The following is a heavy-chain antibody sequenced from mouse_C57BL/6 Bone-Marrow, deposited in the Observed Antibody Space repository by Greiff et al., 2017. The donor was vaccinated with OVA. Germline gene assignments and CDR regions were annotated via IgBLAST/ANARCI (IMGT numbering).Heavy chain of an antibody. CDR1: GYAFSSYW. Sequence: VQLQQSGAELVKPGASVKISCKASGYAFSSYWMNWVKQRPGKGLEWIGQIYPGDGDTNYNGKFKGKATLTADKSSSTAYMQLSSLTSEDSAVYFCAIFYYGSSNWYFDVWGTGTTVTVSS. CDR2: IYPGDGDT. V-gene: IGHV1-80*01. J-gene: IGHJ1*03. D-gene: IGHD1-1*01. CDR3: AIFYYGSSNWYFDV.